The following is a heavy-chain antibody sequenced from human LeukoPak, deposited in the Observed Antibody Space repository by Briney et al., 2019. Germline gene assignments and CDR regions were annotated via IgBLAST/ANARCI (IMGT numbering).Heavy chain of an antibody. CDR2: MYHSEST. V-gene: IGHV4-38-2*01. Sequence: PSETLSPTCAVSGYSISRGYSWGWIRQPPGKGLEWIGNMYHSESTHYNPSLKSRATISPDTSKNQFSLKLTSVTASDTAVYYCARFDHVWETHGMDAFDLWGQGTMVTVSS. CDR3: ARFDHVWETHGMDAFDL. CDR1: GYSISRGYS. J-gene: IGHJ3*01. D-gene: IGHD3-16*01.